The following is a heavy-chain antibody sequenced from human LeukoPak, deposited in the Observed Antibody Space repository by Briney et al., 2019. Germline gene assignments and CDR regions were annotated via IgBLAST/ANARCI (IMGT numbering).Heavy chain of an antibody. CDR2: IIPIFGTA. Sequence: ASVNVSCKASGGTFSSYAISWVRQAPGQGLEWMGGIIPIFGTANYAQKFQGRATITADESTSTAYMKLSSLRSEDTAVYYCARSRITIFGVVTDAFDIWGQGTMVTVSS. CDR3: ARSRITIFGVVTDAFDI. J-gene: IGHJ3*02. D-gene: IGHD3-3*01. CDR1: GGTFSSYA. V-gene: IGHV1-69*13.